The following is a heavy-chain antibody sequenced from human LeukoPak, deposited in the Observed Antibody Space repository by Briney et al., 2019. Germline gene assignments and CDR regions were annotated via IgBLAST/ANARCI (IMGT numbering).Heavy chain of an antibody. V-gene: IGHV1-2*02. CDR3: ARDPGIAVAYYYYYMDV. CDR2: INPNSGGT. J-gene: IGHJ6*03. D-gene: IGHD6-19*01. Sequence: ALVKVSCKASGYTFTGYYMHWVRQAPGQGLEWMGWINPNSGGTNYAQKFQGRVTMTRDTSISTAYMELSRLRSDDTAVYYCARDPGIAVAYYYYYMDVWGKGTTVTVSS. CDR1: GYTFTGYY.